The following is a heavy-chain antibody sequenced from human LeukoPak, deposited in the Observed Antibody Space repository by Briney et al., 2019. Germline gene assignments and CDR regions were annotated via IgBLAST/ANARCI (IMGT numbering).Heavy chain of an antibody. D-gene: IGHD4-17*01. V-gene: IGHV3-11*04. CDR3: ATAPTEDGDGSSPGY. J-gene: IGHJ4*02. CDR1: RFTFRDHF. Sequence: GGSLRLSCAASRFTFRDHFMSWIRQPPGKGLEYVSYISSRGSDTYYSDSVKGRFTVSRDNAKSSLFLQMNSLRAEDTAVYYCATAPTEDGDGSSPGYWGQGTLVTVSS. CDR2: ISSRGSDT.